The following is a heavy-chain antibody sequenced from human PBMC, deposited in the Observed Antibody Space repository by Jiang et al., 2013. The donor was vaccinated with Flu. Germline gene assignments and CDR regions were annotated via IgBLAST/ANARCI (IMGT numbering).Heavy chain of an antibody. CDR3: GRYSVGRKADY. J-gene: IGHJ4*02. D-gene: IGHD1-26*01. Sequence: GYNFTDSWISWVRQMPGKAGVDGRIDPEDSYTNYSPAFQGRITISADTSTNTAYVQWRSLRPSDSAMYYCGRYSVGRKADYWGQGTLVTVSS. CDR2: IDPEDSYT. CDR1: GYNFTDSW. V-gene: IGHV5-10-1*01.